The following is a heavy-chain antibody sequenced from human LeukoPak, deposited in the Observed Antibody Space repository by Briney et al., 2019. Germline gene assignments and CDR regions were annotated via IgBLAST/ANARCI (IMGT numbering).Heavy chain of an antibody. CDR1: GFTFSSYW. CDR3: AREGTRGFFDS. V-gene: IGHV3-7*01. Sequence: GGSLRLSCAASGFTFSSYWMSWVRQAPGKGLEWVADINLDGSEKYYVDSVKGRFTISRDNATNSLNLLMNSLRAEDTAVYYCAREGTRGFFDSWGQGTLVTVSS. D-gene: IGHD1/OR15-1a*01. CDR2: INLDGSEK. J-gene: IGHJ4*02.